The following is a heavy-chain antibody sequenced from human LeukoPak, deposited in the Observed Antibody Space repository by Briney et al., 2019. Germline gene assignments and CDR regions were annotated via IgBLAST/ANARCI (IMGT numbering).Heavy chain of an antibody. CDR3: AGEALYCSGGNCYSNFDY. CDR2: ISYDGSNK. V-gene: IGHV3-30-3*01. J-gene: IGHJ4*02. D-gene: IGHD2-15*01. CDR1: RFTFSSYA. Sequence: GGSLRLSCAASRFTFSSYAMHWVRQAPGKGLEWVAVISYDGSNKYYADSVKGRFTISRDNSKNTLYLQMNSLRAEDTAVYYCAGEALYCSGGNCYSNFDYWGQGTLVTVSS.